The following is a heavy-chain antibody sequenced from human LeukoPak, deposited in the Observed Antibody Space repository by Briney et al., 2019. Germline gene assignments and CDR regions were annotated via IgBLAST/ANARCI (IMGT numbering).Heavy chain of an antibody. CDR1: GYSFTSYW. V-gene: IGHV5-51*01. Sequence: GESLKISCKGSGYSFTSYWIGWVRQLPGKGLEWMGIIYPGDSDTRYSPSFQGQVTISADKSISTAYLQWSSLKASDTATYYCARQSRDGSKTRGYYFDSWGQGTLVTVSS. CDR2: IYPGDSDT. CDR3: ARQSRDGSKTRGYYFDS. J-gene: IGHJ4*02. D-gene: IGHD3-10*01.